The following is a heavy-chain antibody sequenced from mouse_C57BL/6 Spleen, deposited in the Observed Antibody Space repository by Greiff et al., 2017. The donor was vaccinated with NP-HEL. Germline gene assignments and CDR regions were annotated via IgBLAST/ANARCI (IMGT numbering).Heavy chain of an antibody. V-gene: IGHV5-4*03. D-gene: IGHD1-1*01. CDR3: ARGHGTPYYFDY. CDR1: GFTFSSYA. CDR2: ISDGGSYT. J-gene: IGHJ2*01. Sequence: EVKLVESGGGLVKPGGSLKLSCAASGFTFSSYAMSWVRQTPEKRLEWVATISDGGSYTYYPDNVKGRFTISRDNAKNNLYLQMSHLKSEDTAMYYCARGHGTPYYFDYWGQGTTLTVSS.